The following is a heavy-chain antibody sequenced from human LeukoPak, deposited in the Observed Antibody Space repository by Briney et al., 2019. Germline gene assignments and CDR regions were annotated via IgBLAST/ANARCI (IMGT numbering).Heavy chain of an antibody. V-gene: IGHV4-30-4*01. CDR1: GGSISSGDYY. D-gene: IGHD6-19*01. J-gene: IGHJ4*02. CDR2: IYYSGST. CDR3: ARRMPAGTVDY. Sequence: SQTLSLTCTVSGGSISSGDYYWSWIRQPPGKGLEWIGYIYYSGSTYYNPSHKSRVTISVDTSKNQFSLKLGSVTAADTAVYYCARRMPAGTVDYWGQGTLVTVSS.